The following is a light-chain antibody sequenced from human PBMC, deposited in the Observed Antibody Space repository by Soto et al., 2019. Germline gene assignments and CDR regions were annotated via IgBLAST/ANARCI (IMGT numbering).Light chain of an antibody. V-gene: IGKV3-20*01. J-gene: IGKJ4*01. CDR3: QQYGRSPPNA. Sequence: EIVFTQSPATLSLSPGERATLCCRASQSVSSTYLAWYQQKPGQAPRLLIYGASSRATGIPDRFSGSGSGTDFTLTISRLEPEDFAVYYCQQYGRSPPNAFGGGTKV. CDR1: QSVSSTY. CDR2: GAS.